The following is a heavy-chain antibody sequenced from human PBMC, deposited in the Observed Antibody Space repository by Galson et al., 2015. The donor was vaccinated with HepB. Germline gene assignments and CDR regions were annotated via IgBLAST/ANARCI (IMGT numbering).Heavy chain of an antibody. J-gene: IGHJ4*02. D-gene: IGHD3-10*01. CDR1: GFTFSSYA. V-gene: IGHV3-30-3*01. Sequence: SLRLSCAASGFTFSSYAMHWVRQAPGKGLEWVAVISYDGSNKYYADSVKGRFTISRDNSKNTLYLQMNSLRAEDTAVYYCARDNIPGRLHYGFPYWGQGTLVTVSS. CDR2: ISYDGSNK. CDR3: ARDNIPGRLHYGFPY.